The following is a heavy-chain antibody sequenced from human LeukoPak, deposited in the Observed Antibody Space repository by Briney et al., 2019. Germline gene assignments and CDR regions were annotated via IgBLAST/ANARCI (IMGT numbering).Heavy chain of an antibody. D-gene: IGHD3-22*01. J-gene: IGHJ4*02. V-gene: IGHV4-59*01. CDR3: ARGRYDSSGYHFDY. CDR1: GGSISSYY. CDR2: IYYSGST. Sequence: SETLSLTCTVSGGSISSYYWSWIRQPPGKGLEWIGYIYYSGSTNYNPSLKSRVTTSVDTSKNQFSLKLSSVTAADTAVYYCARGRYDSSGYHFDYWGQGTLVTVSS.